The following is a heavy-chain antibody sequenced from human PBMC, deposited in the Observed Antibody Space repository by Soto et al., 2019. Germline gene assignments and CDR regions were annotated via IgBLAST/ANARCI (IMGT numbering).Heavy chain of an antibody. CDR2: IYYSGST. D-gene: IGHD3-22*01. Sequence: PSETLSLTCTVSGGSISSYYWSWIRQPPGKGLEWIGYIYYSGSTNYNPSLKSRVTISVDTSKNQFSLRLSSVTAADTAVYYCARHLSYYDSLDYWGQGTLVTVSS. V-gene: IGHV4-59*08. CDR3: ARHLSYYDSLDY. J-gene: IGHJ4*02. CDR1: GGSISSYY.